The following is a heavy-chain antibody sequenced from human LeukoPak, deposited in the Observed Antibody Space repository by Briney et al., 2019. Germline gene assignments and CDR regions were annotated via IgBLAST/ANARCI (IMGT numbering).Heavy chain of an antibody. Sequence: SSETLSLTCTVSGGSISSSSYSWGWIRQPPGKGLEWIANIYYSGSTYYNPSLKSRVTISVDTSKNQFSLKLSSVTAADTAVYYCARTVTTLYNWFDPWGQGTLVTVSS. CDR2: IYYSGST. CDR1: GGSISSSSYS. J-gene: IGHJ5*02. CDR3: ARTVTTLYNWFDP. D-gene: IGHD4-17*01. V-gene: IGHV4-39*01.